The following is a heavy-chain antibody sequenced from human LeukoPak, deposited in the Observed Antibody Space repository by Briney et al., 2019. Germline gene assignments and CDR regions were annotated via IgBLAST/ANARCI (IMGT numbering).Heavy chain of an antibody. D-gene: IGHD1-26*01. V-gene: IGHV4-59*12. CDR3: ARGGYKWEYYFDY. CDR1: GGSISSYY. J-gene: IGHJ4*02. CDR2: IYYSGST. Sequence: PSETLSLTCTVPGGSISSYYWSWIRQPPGKGLEWIGYIYYSGSTNYNPSLKSRVTISVDTSKNQFFLKLSSVTAADTAVYYCARGGYKWEYYFDYWGQGTLVTVSS.